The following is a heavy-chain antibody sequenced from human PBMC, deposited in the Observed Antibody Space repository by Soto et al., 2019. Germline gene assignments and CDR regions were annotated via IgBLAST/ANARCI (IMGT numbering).Heavy chain of an antibody. CDR1: GFTFSSYD. Sequence: QVQLVESGGGVVQPGRYLRLSCAASGFTFSSYDMHWVRQAPGKGLEWVAVIWYDGSNKYYADSVKGRFTISRDNSKNTLYLQMNSLRAEDTAVYYCARETDSSSWYLSMHYWGQGTLVTVSS. V-gene: IGHV3-33*01. CDR3: ARETDSSSWYLSMHY. D-gene: IGHD6-13*01. J-gene: IGHJ4*02. CDR2: IWYDGSNK.